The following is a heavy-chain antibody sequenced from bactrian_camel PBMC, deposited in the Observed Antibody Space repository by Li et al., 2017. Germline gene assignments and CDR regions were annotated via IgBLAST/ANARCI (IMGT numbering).Heavy chain of an antibody. J-gene: IGHJ4*01. CDR2: IDTDGSV. V-gene: IGHV3S53*01. CDR3: TKNSLDS. CDR1: GYTYNRNC. Sequence: QLVESGGGSVQAGGSLRLSCAASGYTYNRNCMGWWRQAPGKKREGIAAIDTDGSVSHAESVKGRFAISKDNAKNILYLQLNSLKTEDTAMYYCTKNSLDSWGQGTQVTVS.